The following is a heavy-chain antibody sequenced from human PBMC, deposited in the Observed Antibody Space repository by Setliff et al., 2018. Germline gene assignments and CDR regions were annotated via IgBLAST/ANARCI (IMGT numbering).Heavy chain of an antibody. D-gene: IGHD6-13*01. CDR3: ARAAAGTSAAFDI. CDR1: GFTFSSYG. CDR2: IRYDGSNK. J-gene: IGHJ3*02. V-gene: IGHV3-30*02. Sequence: QAGGSLRLSCAASGFTFSSYGMHWVRQAPGKGLEWVAFIRYDGSNKYYADSVKGRFTISRDKSKNTLYLQMNSLRAEDTAVYYCARAAAGTSAAFDIWGQGTMVTVSS.